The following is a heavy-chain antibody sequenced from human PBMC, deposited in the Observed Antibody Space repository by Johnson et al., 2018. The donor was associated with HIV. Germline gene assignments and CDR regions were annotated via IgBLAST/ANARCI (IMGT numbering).Heavy chain of an antibody. CDR3: AGATSAFDI. J-gene: IGHJ3*02. CDR2: ISWNSGSI. CDR1: GFTFSDYY. Sequence: VQLVESGGGLVKPGGSLRLSCAASGFTFSDYYMIWIRQAPGQGLEWVSGISWNSGSIGYADSVKGRFTISRDNAKNSLYLQMNSLRAEDTALYYCAGATSAFDIWGQGTMVTVSS. V-gene: IGHV3-9*01.